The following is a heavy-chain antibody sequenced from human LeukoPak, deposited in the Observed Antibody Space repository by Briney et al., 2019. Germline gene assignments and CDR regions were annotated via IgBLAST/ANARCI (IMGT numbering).Heavy chain of an antibody. CDR3: ARHAPPGPHDYGMDV. CDR1: GGSISSYY. J-gene: IGHJ6*02. D-gene: IGHD1-14*01. Sequence: SETLSLTCTVSGGSISSYYWSWIRQPPGKGLEWIGYIFYSGTTYYNPSLKSRVTISVDTSKNQFSLKLTSATAADTAVYYCARHAPPGPHDYGMDVWGQGTTVTVSS. CDR2: IFYSGTT. V-gene: IGHV4-59*08.